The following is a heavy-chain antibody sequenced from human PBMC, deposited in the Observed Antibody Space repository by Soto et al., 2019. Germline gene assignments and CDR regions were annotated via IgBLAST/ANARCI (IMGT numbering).Heavy chain of an antibody. CDR1: GGFVSSGSYY. Sequence: QVQLQQWGAGLLKPSETLSLTCAVYGGFVSSGSYYWGWIRQPPGKGLEWIGEMSHSGGTHFNPSLMSRVTISVDTSKNQFSLMMSSVTATDTALYYCARVERGTATTVVDAFDIWGPGTMVTVSS. CDR2: MSHSGGT. D-gene: IGHD1-1*01. J-gene: IGHJ3*02. CDR3: ARVERGTATTVVDAFDI. V-gene: IGHV4-34*01.